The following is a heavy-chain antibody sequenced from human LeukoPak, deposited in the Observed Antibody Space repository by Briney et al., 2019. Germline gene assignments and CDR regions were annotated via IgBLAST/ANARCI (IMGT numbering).Heavy chain of an antibody. J-gene: IGHJ4*02. Sequence: ASVKVSCKASGYTFTGYYIHWVRQAPGQGLECMGWINPNSGATDFAQKFQGRVTLTRDTSISTACMELSSLKSEDTATYYCASGADVKSVHYNDRTTYSYYFDYWGQGALVTVSS. D-gene: IGHD3-22*01. CDR2: INPNSGAT. CDR3: ASGADVKSVHYNDRTTYSYYFDY. V-gene: IGHV1-2*02. CDR1: GYTFTGYY.